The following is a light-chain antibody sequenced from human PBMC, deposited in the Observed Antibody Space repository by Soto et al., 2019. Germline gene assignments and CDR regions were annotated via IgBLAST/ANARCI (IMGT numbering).Light chain of an antibody. Sequence: QSALTQPRSVSGSPGQSVTISCTGSSSNMGGYNYVSWYRQHPGEAPKLMIYDVTKRPSGVPDRFSGSKSGNTASLTISGLQADDEADYYCCSYAGSYTYVFGTGTKLTVL. CDR2: DVT. CDR1: SSNMGGYNY. CDR3: CSYAGSYTYV. J-gene: IGLJ1*01. V-gene: IGLV2-11*01.